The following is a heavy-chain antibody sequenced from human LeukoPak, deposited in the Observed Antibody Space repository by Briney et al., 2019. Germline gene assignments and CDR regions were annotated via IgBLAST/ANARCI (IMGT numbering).Heavy chain of an antibody. CDR1: GYTLTELS. CDR3: ATGSSSWYPNDY. J-gene: IGHJ4*02. Sequence: ASVKVSCKVSGYTLTELSMHWVRQAPGKGLEWMGGFDPEDGETIYAQKFQGRVTMTEDTSTDTAYMELSSPRSEDTAVYYCATGSSSWYPNDYWGQETLVTVSS. D-gene: IGHD6-13*01. CDR2: FDPEDGET. V-gene: IGHV1-24*01.